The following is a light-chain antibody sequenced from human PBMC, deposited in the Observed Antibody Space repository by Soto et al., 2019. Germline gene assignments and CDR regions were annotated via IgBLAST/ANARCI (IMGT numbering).Light chain of an antibody. CDR3: QQTYSDIS. Sequence: EIVMTQSPATLSVFPGERATLSCRASQSVSSNLAWFQHKPGQAPRLLIYGASTRATGIPARFSGSGSGADFTLTISGLQPEDFASYHCQQTYSDISFGGGTKVDIK. J-gene: IGKJ4*01. CDR1: QSVSSN. CDR2: GAS. V-gene: IGKV3-15*01.